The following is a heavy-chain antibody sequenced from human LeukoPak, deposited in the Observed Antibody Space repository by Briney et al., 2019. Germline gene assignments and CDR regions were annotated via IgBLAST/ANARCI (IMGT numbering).Heavy chain of an antibody. Sequence: GGSLRLSCAAAGFTFSSYWKSWVRQAPGKGLEWVANIKQDGSEKYYVDSVKGRFTISRDNAKNSLYLQMNSLRAEDTAVYYCARDKRELLGVDYFDYWGQGTLVTVSS. V-gene: IGHV3-7*01. CDR1: GFTFSSYW. J-gene: IGHJ4*02. CDR3: ARDKRELLGVDYFDY. D-gene: IGHD1-26*01. CDR2: IKQDGSEK.